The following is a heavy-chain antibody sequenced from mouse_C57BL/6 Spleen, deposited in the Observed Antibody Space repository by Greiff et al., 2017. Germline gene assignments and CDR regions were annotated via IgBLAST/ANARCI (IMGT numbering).Heavy chain of an antibody. J-gene: IGHJ2*01. CDR2: IYPGSGNT. V-gene: IGHV1-76*01. CDR3: AREDYDYGDFDY. CDR1: GYTFTDYY. Sequence: QVQLQQSGAELVRPGASVKLSCKASGYTFTDYYINWVKQRPGQGLEWIARIYPGSGNTYYNEKFKGKATLTADKSSITAYMLLSSLTSEDSAVYFCAREDYDYGDFDYWGQGTTLTVSS. D-gene: IGHD2-4*01.